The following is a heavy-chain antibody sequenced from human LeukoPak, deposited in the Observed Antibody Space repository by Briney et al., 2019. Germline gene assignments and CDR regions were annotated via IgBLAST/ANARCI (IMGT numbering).Heavy chain of an antibody. Sequence: SETLSLTCTVSGGSISSYYWSWIRQPPGKGLEWIGYIYYSGSTNYNPSLRSRVTISVDTSKNQFSLKLSSMTAADTAVYYCARAAPSYYYDSSGCFDYWGQGTLVTVSS. D-gene: IGHD3-22*01. CDR3: ARAAPSYYYDSSGCFDY. V-gene: IGHV4-59*01. CDR2: IYYSGST. J-gene: IGHJ4*02. CDR1: GGSISSYY.